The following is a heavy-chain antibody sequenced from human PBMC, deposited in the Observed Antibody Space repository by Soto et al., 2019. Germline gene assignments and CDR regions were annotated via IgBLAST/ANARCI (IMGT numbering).Heavy chain of an antibody. J-gene: IGHJ6*02. Sequence: QRGGSLRLSCAASGFTFSSYAMSWVRQAPGKGLEWVSAISGSGGSTYYADSVKGRFTISRDNSKNTLYLQMNSLRAEDTAVYYCAKDEIPTWYYYGMDVWGQGTTVTVSS. CDR3: AKDEIPTWYYYGMDV. CDR2: ISGSGGST. V-gene: IGHV3-23*01. CDR1: GFTFSSYA.